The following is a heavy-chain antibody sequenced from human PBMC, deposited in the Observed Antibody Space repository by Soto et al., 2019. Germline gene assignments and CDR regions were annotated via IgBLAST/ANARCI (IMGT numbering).Heavy chain of an antibody. Sequence: QVQLVQSGAEVKKPGSSVRVSCKVSGGTFGSHTFTWVRQAPGQGLEWMGEIIPVFNAANYAQRFQDRVTISEDRSATTVFLELIRLTSADTATYYCARIEILTYHNTRGTDLDFWGQGTLVIVSS. V-gene: IGHV1-69*06. CDR3: ARIEILTYHNTRGTDLDF. J-gene: IGHJ4*02. CDR1: GGTFGSHT. D-gene: IGHD3-16*01. CDR2: IIPVFNAA.